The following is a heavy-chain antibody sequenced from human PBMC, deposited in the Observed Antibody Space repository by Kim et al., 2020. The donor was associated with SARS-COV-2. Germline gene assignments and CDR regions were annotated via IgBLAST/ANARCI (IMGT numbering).Heavy chain of an antibody. Sequence: GGSLRLSCAASGFTFSSYSMNWVRQAPGKGLEWVSSISSSSRYIYYADSVKGRFTISRDNAKNSLYLQMNSLRNDDTAVYYCARGATRATMIVVVIPNWFDPWGQGTRVTVAS. V-gene: IGHV3-21*01. CDR3: ARGATRATMIVVVIPNWFDP. CDR1: GFTFSSYS. J-gene: IGHJ5*02. CDR2: ISSSSRYI. D-gene: IGHD3-22*01.